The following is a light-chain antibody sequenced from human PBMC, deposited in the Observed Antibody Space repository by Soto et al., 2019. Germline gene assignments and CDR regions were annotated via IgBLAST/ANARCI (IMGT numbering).Light chain of an antibody. CDR2: KAS. J-gene: IGKJ2*01. V-gene: IGKV1-5*03. CDR3: QQYNSYSRT. CDR1: QSISSW. Sequence: DIQMTQSPSTLSASVGDRVTITCRASQSISSWLAWYQQKPGKAPKVLIYKASSLESGVPSRFSGSGSGTEFTLTISSVQPDDFATYYCQQYNSYSRTFGQGTKLEIK.